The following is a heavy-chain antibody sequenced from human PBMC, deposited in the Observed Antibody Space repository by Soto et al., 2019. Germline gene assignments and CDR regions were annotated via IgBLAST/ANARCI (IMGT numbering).Heavy chain of an antibody. Sequence: QVQLQESGPGLVKPSETLSLTCSVSGGSFSNSYWTWIRQPVGKGLEWIGRIYTSGTTNYNPSLKSRVTMSLDTSKSQFSLRLTSVTAADTAVYYCARAPLRTTIPKDAFDIWGQGTMVTVSS. V-gene: IGHV4-4*07. CDR3: ARAPLRTTIPKDAFDI. D-gene: IGHD5-12*01. J-gene: IGHJ3*02. CDR1: GGSFSNSY. CDR2: IYTSGTT.